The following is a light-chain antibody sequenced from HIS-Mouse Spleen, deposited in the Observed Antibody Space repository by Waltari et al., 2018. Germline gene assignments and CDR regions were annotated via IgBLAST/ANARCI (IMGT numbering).Light chain of an antibody. CDR2: DDS. CDR1: NIGSKS. V-gene: IGLV3-21*03. CDR3: QVWDSSSDHVV. J-gene: IGLJ2*01. Sequence: SYVLTQPPSVSVAPGKTARITCGGNNIGSKSGHWYQQKPGQAPVLVVYDDSDRPSGIPRRFSGSNSGNTATLTVSRVEAGDEADYYCQVWDSSSDHVVFGGGTKLTVL.